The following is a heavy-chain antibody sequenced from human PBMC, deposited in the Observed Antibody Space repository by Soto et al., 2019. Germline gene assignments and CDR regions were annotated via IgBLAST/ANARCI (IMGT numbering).Heavy chain of an antibody. CDR3: ARRIAARRGYGTDV. CDR1: GFTFSSYE. D-gene: IGHD6-6*01. J-gene: IGHJ6*02. V-gene: IGHV3-48*03. CDR2: ISSSGSTI. Sequence: EVQLVESGGGLVQPGGSLRLSCAASGFTFSSYEMNWVRQAPGKGLEWVSYISSSGSTIYYADSVKGRFTISRDNAKNSLYLQMNSLRAEDTAVYYCARRIAARRGYGTDVWGQGTTVTVSS.